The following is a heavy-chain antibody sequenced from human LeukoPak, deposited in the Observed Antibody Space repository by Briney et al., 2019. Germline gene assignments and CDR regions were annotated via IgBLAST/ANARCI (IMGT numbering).Heavy chain of an antibody. D-gene: IGHD6-13*01. CDR2: ISYVGSNK. J-gene: IGHJ4*02. Sequence: GGSLRLSCAASGFTFSSYAMHWVRQAPGKGLEWVAVISYVGSNKYYADSVKGRFTISRDNSKNTLYLQMNSLRAEDTAVYYCARHKAAAGRGLFDYWGQGTLVTVSS. CDR3: ARHKAAAGRGLFDY. CDR1: GFTFSSYA. V-gene: IGHV3-30*04.